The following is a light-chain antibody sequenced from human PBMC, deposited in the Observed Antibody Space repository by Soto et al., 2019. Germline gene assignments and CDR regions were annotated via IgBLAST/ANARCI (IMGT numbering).Light chain of an antibody. CDR2: DAS. CDR1: QSVSRY. J-gene: IGKJ4*01. CDR3: QQRYIGLT. Sequence: EIVLTQSPVTLSLSPGERATLSCRASQSVSRYLAWYQQKPGQAPRLLVYDASNRATGIPARFSVSESGTEFTLTISSLEPQDFAVYYCQQRYIGLTFVGGTKVEMK. V-gene: IGKV3-11*01.